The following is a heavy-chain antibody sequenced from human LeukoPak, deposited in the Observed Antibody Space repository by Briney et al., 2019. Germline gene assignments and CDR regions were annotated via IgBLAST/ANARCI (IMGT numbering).Heavy chain of an antibody. CDR3: ATLAVAGMSYYYGMDV. V-gene: IGHV1-24*01. CDR2: FDPEDGET. Sequence: ASVKVSCKVSGYTLTGLSIHWVRQAPGKGPEWMGGFDPEDGETIYAQKFQGRVTMTEDTSTDTAYMELSSLRSEDTAVYYCATLAVAGMSYYYGMDVWGQGTTVTVSS. J-gene: IGHJ6*02. D-gene: IGHD6-19*01. CDR1: GYTLTGLS.